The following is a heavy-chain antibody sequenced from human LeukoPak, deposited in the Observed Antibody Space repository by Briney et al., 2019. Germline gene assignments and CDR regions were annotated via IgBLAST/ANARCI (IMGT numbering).Heavy chain of an antibody. Sequence: GESLKISCKGSGYSFTSYWIGWVRQMPGKGLEWMGIIYPGDSDTRYSPSLQGQVTISADKSISTAYLRWSSLKASDTAMYYCARVGDGYNYYYYGMDVWGQGTTVTVSS. J-gene: IGHJ6*02. D-gene: IGHD5-24*01. CDR2: IYPGDSDT. CDR1: GYSFTSYW. CDR3: ARVGDGYNYYYYGMDV. V-gene: IGHV5-51*01.